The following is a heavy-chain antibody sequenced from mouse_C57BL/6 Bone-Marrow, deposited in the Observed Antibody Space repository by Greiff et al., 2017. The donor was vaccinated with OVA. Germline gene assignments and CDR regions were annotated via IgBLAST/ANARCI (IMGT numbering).Heavy chain of an antibody. CDR2: ISSGGGNT. D-gene: IGHD2-5*01. V-gene: IGHV5-9*01. J-gene: IGHJ3*01. CDR3: ASAYYSNLFAY. CDR1: GFTFSSYT. Sequence: EVQLVQSGGGLVKPGGSLKLSCAASGFTFSSYTMSWVRQTPEKRLEWVGTISSGGGNTYYPHSVKGRSTITRDNAKNTLYLQMSRLRSEDTALYDGASAYYSNLFAYWGQGTLVTVSA.